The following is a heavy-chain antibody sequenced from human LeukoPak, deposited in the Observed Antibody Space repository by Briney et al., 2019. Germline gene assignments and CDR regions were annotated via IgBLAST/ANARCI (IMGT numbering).Heavy chain of an antibody. Sequence: GRSLRLSCAASGFTFSSYGMHWVRQAPGKGLEWVAFIRYDGSNKYYADSVKGRFTISRDNSKNTLYLQMNSLRAEDTAVYYCAKSTSSSWYWFDPWGQGTLVTVSS. J-gene: IGHJ5*02. CDR1: GFTFSSYG. CDR3: AKSTSSSWYWFDP. V-gene: IGHV3-30*02. CDR2: IRYDGSNK. D-gene: IGHD6-13*01.